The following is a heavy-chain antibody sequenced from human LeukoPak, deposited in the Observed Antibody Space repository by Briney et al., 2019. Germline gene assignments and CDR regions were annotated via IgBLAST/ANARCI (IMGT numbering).Heavy chain of an antibody. CDR1: GGSISNYY. D-gene: IGHD6-19*01. V-gene: IGHV4-4*07. J-gene: IGHJ4*02. CDR2: IYTSGTT. CDR3: ARGKVVAGTPGQNSWDH. Sequence: PSETLPLTCTVSGGSISNYYWNWIRQPAGKGLEWIGRIYTSGTTNYNPSLKSRVSMSVDTSKNQFSLKLSSVTAADTAVYYCARGKVVAGTPGQNSWDHWGQGTLVTVSS.